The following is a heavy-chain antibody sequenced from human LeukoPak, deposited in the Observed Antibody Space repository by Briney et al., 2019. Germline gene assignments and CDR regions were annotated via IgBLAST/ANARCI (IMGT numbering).Heavy chain of an antibody. CDR3: ARDSTYDSRPLDP. J-gene: IGHJ5*02. CDR2: ISSSSSYI. Sequence: GGSLRLPCAASGFTFSSYSMNWVRQAPGKGLEWVSSISSSSSYIYYADSVKGRFTISRDNAKNSLYLQMNSLRAEDTAVYYCARDSTYDSRPLDPWGQGTLVTVSS. V-gene: IGHV3-21*01. CDR1: GFTFSSYS. D-gene: IGHD3-22*01.